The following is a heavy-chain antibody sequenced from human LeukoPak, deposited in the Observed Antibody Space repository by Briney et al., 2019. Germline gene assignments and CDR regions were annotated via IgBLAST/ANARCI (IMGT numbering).Heavy chain of an antibody. CDR1: GFTFSSYG. Sequence: GGSLRLSCAASGFTFSSYGMHWVRQAPGKGLERVAFIRYDGSNKYYADSVKGRFTISRDNSKNTLYLQMNSLRAEDTAAYYCAKVSLEQWLVPYLDYWGQGTLVTVSS. CDR3: AKVSLEQWLVPYLDY. D-gene: IGHD6-19*01. V-gene: IGHV3-30*02. J-gene: IGHJ4*02. CDR2: IRYDGSNK.